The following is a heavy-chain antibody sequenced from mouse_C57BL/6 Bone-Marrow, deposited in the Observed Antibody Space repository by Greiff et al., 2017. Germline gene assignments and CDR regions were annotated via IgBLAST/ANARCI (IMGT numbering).Heavy chain of an antibody. J-gene: IGHJ2*01. CDR2: IDPSDSYT. V-gene: IGHV1-50*01. D-gene: IGHD2-14*01. CDR3: ARFRSYFDY. CDR1: GYTFTSHW. Sequence: VQLQQPGAELVKPGASVKLSCKASGYTFTSHWMQWVKQRPGQGLEWIGEIDPSDSYTNYNQKFKGKATLTVDTSSSTAYMQLSSLTSEDSAVYYCARFRSYFDYWGQGTTLTVSS.